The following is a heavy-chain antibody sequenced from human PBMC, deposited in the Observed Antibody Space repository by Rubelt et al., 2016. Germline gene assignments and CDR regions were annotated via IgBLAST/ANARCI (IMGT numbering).Heavy chain of an antibody. CDR2: ISGSGGST. Sequence: SRGGLVQPGGSLRLSCAASGFTFSSYAIGWVRQAPGKGLEWVSGISGSGGSTYYADSVKGRFTISRDNSKNIVYLQMNSLSAEDTAMYYCAKARIYGDYKSYGMDVWGQGTTVTVSS. CDR1: GFTFSSYA. CDR3: AKARIYGDYKSYGMDV. J-gene: IGHJ6*02. D-gene: IGHD4-17*01. V-gene: IGHV3-23*01.